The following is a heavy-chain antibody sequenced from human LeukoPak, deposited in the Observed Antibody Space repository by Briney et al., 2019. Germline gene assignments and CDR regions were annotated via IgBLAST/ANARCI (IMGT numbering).Heavy chain of an antibody. Sequence: PGGSLRLSCAASGFTFSSYEMNWVRQAPEKGLEWISYIGRSGDSIYYADSLKGRVTISRDNAKASLYLQMNSLRAEDTAVYYCASGLWVGDDAFDIWGQGTMVTVSS. CDR1: GFTFSSYE. J-gene: IGHJ3*02. CDR2: IGRSGDSI. D-gene: IGHD1-26*01. V-gene: IGHV3-48*03. CDR3: ASGLWVGDDAFDI.